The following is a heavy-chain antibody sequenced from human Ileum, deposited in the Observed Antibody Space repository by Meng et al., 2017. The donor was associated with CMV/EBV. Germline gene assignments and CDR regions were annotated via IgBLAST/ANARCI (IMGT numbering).Heavy chain of an antibody. J-gene: IGHJ5*02. V-gene: IGHV4-59*01. CDR2: IYYTGGT. CDR1: GGSISGYY. CDR3: ARVRGGFDP. Sequence: SETLSLTCTVSGGSISGYYWSWIRQPPGKGLEWVGYIYYTGGTNYNPSLESRASIALDRSKSQISLKLTSVTAADTAVYYCARVRGGFDPWGQGTLVTVSS.